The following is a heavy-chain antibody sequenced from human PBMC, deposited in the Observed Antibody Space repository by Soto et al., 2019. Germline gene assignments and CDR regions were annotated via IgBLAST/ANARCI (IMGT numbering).Heavy chain of an antibody. CDR3: ARVGEWLLEDYYYYMDV. CDR1: GYTFTSYG. CDR2: ISAYNGNT. Sequence: RASVKVSCKASGYTFTSYGISWVRQAPGQGLEWMGWISAYNGNTNYAQKLQGRVTMTTDTSTSTAYMELRSLRSDDTAVYYCARVGEWLLEDYYYYMDVWGKGTALPFS. V-gene: IGHV1-18*01. J-gene: IGHJ6*03. D-gene: IGHD3-16*01.